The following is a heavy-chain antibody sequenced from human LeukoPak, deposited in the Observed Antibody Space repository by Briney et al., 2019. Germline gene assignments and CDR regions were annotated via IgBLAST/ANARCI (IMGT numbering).Heavy chain of an antibody. CDR3: ATDRDYTFDY. V-gene: IGHV3-7*01. J-gene: IGHJ4*02. D-gene: IGHD4-11*01. CDR1: GFTFSSYW. CDR2: IKEDGSEK. Sequence: QPGGSLRLSCAASGFTFSSYWMTCVRQAPGKGLEWVANIKEDGSEKYYVDSVEGRFTISRDNARDSVYLQMHSLRAEDTAVYYCATDRDYTFDYWGQGTLVTVSS.